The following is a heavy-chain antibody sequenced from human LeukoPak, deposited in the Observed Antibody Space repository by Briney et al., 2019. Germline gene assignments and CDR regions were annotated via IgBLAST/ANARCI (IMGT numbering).Heavy chain of an antibody. J-gene: IGHJ4*02. Sequence: SETLSLTCTVSGXSINSYFWTWIRQPPGKGLEWIGYIYYSGTTNYNPSLKSRVTISVDTSKNQFSLKLNSVTAADTAVYYCARYLSGRTLDCWGQGTLVTVSS. CDR2: IYYSGTT. CDR3: ARYLSGRTLDC. D-gene: IGHD1-1*01. V-gene: IGHV4-59*01. CDR1: GXSINSYF.